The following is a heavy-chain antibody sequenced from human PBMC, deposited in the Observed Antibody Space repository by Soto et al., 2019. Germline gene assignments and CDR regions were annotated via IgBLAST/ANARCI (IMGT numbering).Heavy chain of an antibody. CDR2: ISNSGRSS. Sequence: PGESLKISCAASGFTFSSYAMTWVRQAPGKGLEWVSGISNSGRSSTYADPVKGRFTTSRDNSKNMLYLQMNSLRAEDTAVYYCARDGIIAARRGGIDYWGQGTLVTVSS. V-gene: IGHV3-23*01. J-gene: IGHJ4*02. D-gene: IGHD6-6*01. CDR3: ARDGIIAARRGGIDY. CDR1: GFTFSSYA.